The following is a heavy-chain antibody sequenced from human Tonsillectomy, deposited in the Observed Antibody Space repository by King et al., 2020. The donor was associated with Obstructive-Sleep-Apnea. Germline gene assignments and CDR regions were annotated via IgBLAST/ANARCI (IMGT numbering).Heavy chain of an antibody. J-gene: IGHJ5*02. D-gene: IGHD5-12*01. CDR3: ARQNIVAPGAWFDP. CDR1: GDSVSSNSAA. Sequence: VQLQQSGPSLVKPSQTLSLTCAISGDSVSSNSAAWNWIRQSPSRGLEWLGRTYYRSKWYNDYAISVKSRITINPDTSKNHLSLQWTSVTPEDTAVYYCARQNIVAPGAWFDPWGQGTLATVSS. CDR2: TYYRSKWYN. V-gene: IGHV6-1*01.